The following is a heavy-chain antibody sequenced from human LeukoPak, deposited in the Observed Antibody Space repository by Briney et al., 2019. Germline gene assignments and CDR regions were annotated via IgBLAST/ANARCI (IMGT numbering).Heavy chain of an antibody. CDR3: ARDTNFERDYYYMDV. Sequence: PGGSLRLSCAASGFTVSSNYMSWVRQAPGKGLEWVSVIYSGGSTYHADSVKGRFTISRDNSKNTLYLQMNSLRAEDTAVYYCARDTNFERDYYYMDVWGKGTTVTVSS. CDR1: GFTVSSNY. V-gene: IGHV3-66*02. J-gene: IGHJ6*03. CDR2: IYSGGST.